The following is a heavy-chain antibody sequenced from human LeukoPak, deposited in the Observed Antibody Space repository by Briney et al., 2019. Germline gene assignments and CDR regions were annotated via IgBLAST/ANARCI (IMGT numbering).Heavy chain of an antibody. V-gene: IGHV3-23*01. CDR2: ITDSGDGE. J-gene: IGHJ4*02. CDR1: GFTFSSSA. D-gene: IGHD1-26*01. Sequence: GGSLRLSCAASGFTFSSSAMSWVRQAPGKGLAWVSSITDSGDGEYYADSVKGRFTISRDDSKNTLYLQMNSLRAEDTAVYYCARDREWEPSGLTFYYFDYWGQGTLVTVSS. CDR3: ARDREWEPSGLTFYYFDY.